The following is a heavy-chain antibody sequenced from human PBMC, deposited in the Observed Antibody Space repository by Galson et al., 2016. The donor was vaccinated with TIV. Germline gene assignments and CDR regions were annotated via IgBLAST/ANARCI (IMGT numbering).Heavy chain of an antibody. V-gene: IGHV4-38-2*02. CDR3: MREGSTVTMHHYFGMDV. CDR1: SYSIKSGYY. D-gene: IGHD4-17*01. J-gene: IGHJ6*02. CDR2: IYESGTT. Sequence: SETLSLTCVVSSYSIKSGYYWGWVRQPPGKGLQWIGSIYESGTTYSNPPLKSRLTLSVDTSKNEFSLKLSSVTAADTVVYYCMREGSTVTMHHYFGMDVWGQGTSVTVSS.